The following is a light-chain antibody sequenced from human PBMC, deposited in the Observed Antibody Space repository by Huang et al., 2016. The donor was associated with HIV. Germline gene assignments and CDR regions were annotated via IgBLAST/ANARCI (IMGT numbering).Light chain of an antibody. Sequence: DILLTQSPFSLSASVGDRVTITCRASQNINNYLNWYQQKPGNAPNLLIHSAFTLQTGVPSRFSGSGSGTDFTLTVNSLQPEDSATYYCQQGYSALITFGQGTRL. CDR3: QQGYSALIT. V-gene: IGKV1-39*01. J-gene: IGKJ5*01. CDR2: SAF. CDR1: QNINNY.